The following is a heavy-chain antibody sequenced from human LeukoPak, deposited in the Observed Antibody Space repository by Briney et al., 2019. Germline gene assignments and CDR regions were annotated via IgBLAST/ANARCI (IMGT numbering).Heavy chain of an antibody. Sequence: GGSLRLSCADSGFTFSSYAMSWVRQAPGKGLEWVSVISGNGGSTYYADSVKGRFTISRDNSKNTLYLQVNSLRAEDTAVYYCAKGPMVRGVIAGTHYWGQGTLVTVSS. D-gene: IGHD3-10*01. CDR2: ISGNGGST. J-gene: IGHJ4*02. CDR3: AKGPMVRGVIAGTHY. V-gene: IGHV3-23*01. CDR1: GFTFSSYA.